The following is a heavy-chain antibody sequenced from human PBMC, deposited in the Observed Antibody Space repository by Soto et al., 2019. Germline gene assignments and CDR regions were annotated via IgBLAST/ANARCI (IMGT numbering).Heavy chain of an antibody. CDR3: GSHPYGSCFDP. V-gene: IGHV4-31*09. J-gene: IGHJ5*02. CDR1: GGSITGAYY. CDR2: IHYRGST. Sequence: QVQLQESGPGLVKSSETLSLTCRLSGGSITGAYYWNWIRQHPGKGLEWIGSIHYRGSTYYNPSLKSRVNISVDKSNNYFTLTMTSLTAADTAVYFCGSHPYGSCFDPWGPGTLVTVAS. D-gene: IGHD1-26*01.